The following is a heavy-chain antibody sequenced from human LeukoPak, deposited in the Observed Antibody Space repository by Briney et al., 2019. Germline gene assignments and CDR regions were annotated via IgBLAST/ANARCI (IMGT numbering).Heavy chain of an antibody. D-gene: IGHD2-2*01. CDR2: IYYSGST. CDR3: ARDSGQLPYYYYYYMDV. CDR1: GGSISSSSYY. J-gene: IGHJ6*03. Sequence: SETLSLTCTVSGGSISSSSYYWGWIRQPPGKGLEWIGSIYYSGSTYYNPSLKSRVTISVDTSKNQFSLKLSSMTAADTAVYYCARDSGQLPYYYYYYMDVWGKGTTVTVSS. V-gene: IGHV4-39*07.